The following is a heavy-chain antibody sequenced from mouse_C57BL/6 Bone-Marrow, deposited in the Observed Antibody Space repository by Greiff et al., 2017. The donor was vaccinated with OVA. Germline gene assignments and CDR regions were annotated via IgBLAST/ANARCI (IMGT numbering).Heavy chain of an antibody. Sequence: EVQRVESGGGLVKPGGSLKLSCAASGFTFSSYAMSWVRQTPEKRLEWVATISDGGSYTYYPDNVKGRFTISRDNAKNNLYLQMSHLKSEDTAMYYCARDRERSFDYGSSPYYAMDYWGQGTSVTVSS. CDR1: GFTFSSYA. CDR3: ARDRERSFDYGSSPYYAMDY. J-gene: IGHJ4*01. CDR2: ISDGGSYT. V-gene: IGHV5-4*01. D-gene: IGHD1-1*01.